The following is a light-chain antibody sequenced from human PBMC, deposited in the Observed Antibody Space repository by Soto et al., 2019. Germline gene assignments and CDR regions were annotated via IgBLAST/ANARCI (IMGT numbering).Light chain of an antibody. Sequence: EIVLTQSPGTLSLSPGERATLSCRASQSVSGSYLAWYQQKPGQAPRLLIYGASSRATGIPDRFSGSGFGTDLTLTISRLEPEDFAVYYCQQYGTSPPAYTFGQGTKLEIK. CDR3: QQYGTSPPAYT. V-gene: IGKV3-20*01. CDR2: GAS. J-gene: IGKJ2*01. CDR1: QSVSGSY.